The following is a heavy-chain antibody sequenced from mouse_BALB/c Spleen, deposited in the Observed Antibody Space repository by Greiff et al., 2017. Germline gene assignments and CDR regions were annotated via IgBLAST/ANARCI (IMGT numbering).Heavy chain of an antibody. J-gene: IGHJ4*01. CDR2: INPSTGYT. CDR1: GYTFTSYW. V-gene: IGHV1-7*01. Sequence: QVQLKESGAELAKPGASVKMSCKASGYTFTSYWMHWVKQRPGQGLEWIGYINPSTGYTEYNQKFKDKATLTADKSSSTAYMQLSSLTSEDSAVYYCARPAYYRYDRGYYYAMDYWGQGTSVTVSS. D-gene: IGHD2-14*01. CDR3: ARPAYYRYDRGYYYAMDY.